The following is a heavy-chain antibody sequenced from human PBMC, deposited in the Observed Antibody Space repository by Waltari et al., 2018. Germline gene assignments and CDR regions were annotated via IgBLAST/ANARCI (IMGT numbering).Heavy chain of an antibody. Sequence: SSFAMHWLRQAPGMGLEWVAVISFDGNKKYYADSVKGRFTISRDNSKNTLSLQMNNLRPEDTAVYYCARGYFDWLFSSVEGDVPGHWGQGTLVTVSS. CDR1: SSFA. D-gene: IGHD3-9*01. V-gene: IGHV3-30-3*01. CDR3: ARGYFDWLFSSVEGDVPGH. CDR2: ISFDGNKK. J-gene: IGHJ4*02.